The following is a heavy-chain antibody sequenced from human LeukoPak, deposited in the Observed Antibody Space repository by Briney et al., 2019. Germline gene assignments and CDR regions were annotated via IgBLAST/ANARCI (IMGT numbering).Heavy chain of an antibody. Sequence: GGSLRLSCAASGSTFSSYAMHWVRQAPGKGLEWVAVIWYDGSNENYADSVRGRFTVSRDNSKNTLYLHMNSVRAEDTAVYYCARVAMSDSSGYCDYWGQGTLVTVSS. CDR1: GSTFSSYA. CDR2: IWYDGSNE. D-gene: IGHD3-22*01. CDR3: ARVAMSDSSGYCDY. V-gene: IGHV3-33*01. J-gene: IGHJ4*02.